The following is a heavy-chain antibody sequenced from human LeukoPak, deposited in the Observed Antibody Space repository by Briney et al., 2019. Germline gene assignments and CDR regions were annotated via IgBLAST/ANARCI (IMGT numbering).Heavy chain of an antibody. J-gene: IGHJ3*02. CDR2: IIPIFGTA. V-gene: IGHV1-69*13. CDR3: ATPGGDIVVVPAAKAFDI. D-gene: IGHD2-2*01. CDR1: GGTFSSYA. Sequence: SVKVSCKASGGTFSSYAIGWVRQAPGQGLEWMGGIIPIFGTANYAQKFQGRVTITADESTSTAYMELSSLRSEDTAVYYCATPGGDIVVVPAAKAFDIWGQGTMVTVSS.